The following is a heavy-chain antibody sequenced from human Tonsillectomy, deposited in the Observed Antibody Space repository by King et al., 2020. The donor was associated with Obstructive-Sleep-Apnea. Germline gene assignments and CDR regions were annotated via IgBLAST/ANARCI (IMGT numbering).Heavy chain of an antibody. CDR2: IYYSGST. Sequence: QLQESGPGLVKPSETLSLTCTVSGGSISSSDYYWGWIRQPPGKGLEWIGSIYYSGSTYYNPSLKSRVTISLDTSKNHFSLSLSSVTAADTAVYYCVREDYGDFECAYWGQGTLVTVSS. J-gene: IGHJ4*02. V-gene: IGHV4-39*07. CDR3: VREDYGDFECAY. CDR1: GGSISSSDYY. D-gene: IGHD4-17*01.